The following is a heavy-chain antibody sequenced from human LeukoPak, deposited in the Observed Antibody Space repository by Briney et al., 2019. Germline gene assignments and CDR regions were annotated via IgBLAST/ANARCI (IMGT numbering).Heavy chain of an antibody. D-gene: IGHD2-15*01. CDR3: AKPGCGKAPGSGYCSGGSCRCFDY. V-gene: IGHV3-30*18. CDR1: GFTFSSYG. J-gene: IGHJ4*02. CDR2: ISYDGSNK. Sequence: GGSLRLSCAASGFTFSSYGMHWVRQAPGKGLEWVAVISYDGSNKYYADTVKGRFTISRENSKNTLYLQMNSLRAEDTAVYYCAKPGCGKAPGSGYCSGGSCRCFDYWGQGTLVTVSS.